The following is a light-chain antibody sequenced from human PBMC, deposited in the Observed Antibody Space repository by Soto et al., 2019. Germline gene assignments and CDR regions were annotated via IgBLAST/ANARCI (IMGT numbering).Light chain of an antibody. CDR2: DAS. V-gene: IGKV3-11*01. CDR1: QSVSSY. Sequence: EIVLTQSPATLSLSPGERATLSCRASQSVSSYLAWYQQKPGQAPRLLIYDASNMATGIPASFSGSGSGTDFTLTISSLEPEDFAVYYWQQRSNWPLTFGGGTKVEIK. CDR3: QQRSNWPLT. J-gene: IGKJ4*01.